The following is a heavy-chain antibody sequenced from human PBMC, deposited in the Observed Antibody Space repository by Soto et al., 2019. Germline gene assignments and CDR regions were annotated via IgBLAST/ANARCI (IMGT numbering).Heavy chain of an antibody. Sequence: EVQLVESGGGLVQPGGSLRLSCAASGFTFSSYEMNWVRQAPGKGLEWVSYISSSGSTIYYADSVKGRFTISRDNAKNSLDRQMNSLRAEDTAVYYCARGRSMVRGVTARTYYYYYGMDVWGQGTTVTVSS. V-gene: IGHV3-48*03. CDR2: ISSSGSTI. J-gene: IGHJ6*02. CDR1: GFTFSSYE. D-gene: IGHD3-10*01. CDR3: ARGRSMVRGVTARTYYYYYGMDV.